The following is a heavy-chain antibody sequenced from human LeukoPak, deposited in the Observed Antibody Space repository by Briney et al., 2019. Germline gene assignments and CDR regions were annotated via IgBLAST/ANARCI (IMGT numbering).Heavy chain of an antibody. CDR2: ISTSGSA. CDR3: ARDLSIQLWSYFDY. J-gene: IGHJ4*02. D-gene: IGHD5-18*01. CDR1: GGSISGSYY. Sequence: SETLSLTCTVSGGSISGSYYWTWIRQPAGKGLEWIGRISTSGSANYDPSLKSRVTISVDKSNNQFSLMLTSVTAADTAVYYCARDLSIQLWSYFDYWGQGTLVTVSS. V-gene: IGHV4-4*07.